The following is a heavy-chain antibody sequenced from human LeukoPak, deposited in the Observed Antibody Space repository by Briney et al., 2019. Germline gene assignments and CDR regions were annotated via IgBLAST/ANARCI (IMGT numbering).Heavy chain of an antibody. D-gene: IGHD3-10*01. CDR1: GFTLGSYW. Sequence: GGSLRLSCAASGFTLGSYWMHWVRHAPGEGLVWVSRINTDGESTTYADSVKVRFTISRDNSKNTLYLQMNSLRAEDAAVYYCARDRVRVRGVIWYFDYWGQGTLVTVSS. J-gene: IGHJ4*02. V-gene: IGHV3-74*01. CDR2: INTDGEST. CDR3: ARDRVRVRGVIWYFDY.